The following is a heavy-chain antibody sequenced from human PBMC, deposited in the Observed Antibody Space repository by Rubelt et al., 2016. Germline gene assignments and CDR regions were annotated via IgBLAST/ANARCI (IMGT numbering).Heavy chain of an antibody. Sequence: EVQLVESGGGLVQPGDSLRLSCAASGFAFSRYAMHWVRQAPGKGLEWSSTISDSGGSTFYADSVRGRFTISRANSKNTLSLQMSSLVAEDTAVYYCAKDTVFMAAAGRMDVWGQGTTVTVSS. CDR3: AKDTVFMAAAGRMDV. CDR2: ISDSGGST. J-gene: IGHJ6*02. D-gene: IGHD6-13*01. CDR1: GFAFSRYA. V-gene: IGHV3-23*04.